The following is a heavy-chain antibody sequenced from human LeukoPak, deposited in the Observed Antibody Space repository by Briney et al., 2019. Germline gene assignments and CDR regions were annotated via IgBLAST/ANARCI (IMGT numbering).Heavy chain of an antibody. D-gene: IGHD4-11*01. CDR3: ARGSTTVTPRNFDY. Sequence: PGGSLRLSCAASAFTFSSYWMSWVRQAPEKGLEWVADIKQDGSEKYYVDSVKGRFTISRDNAKNSLYLQMNSLRAEDTAVYYCARGSTTVTPRNFDYWGQGTLVTVSS. CDR2: IKQDGSEK. J-gene: IGHJ4*02. CDR1: AFTFSSYW. V-gene: IGHV3-7*05.